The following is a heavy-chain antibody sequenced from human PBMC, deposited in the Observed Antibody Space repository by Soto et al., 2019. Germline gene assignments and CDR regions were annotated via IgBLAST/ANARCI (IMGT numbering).Heavy chain of an antibody. J-gene: IGHJ5*02. CDR1: GFTFSDYA. V-gene: IGHV3-23*01. Sequence: GGSLRLSCVASGFTFSDYAMAWVRQAPGMGLEWVSAISGSDGSMYYADSVKGRFAISRDDSENTLYLQMNSLRAEDTAVYYCAKYIWGSYPSSWGPGTLVTVSS. CDR3: AKYIWGSYPSS. CDR2: ISGSDGSM. D-gene: IGHD3-16*02.